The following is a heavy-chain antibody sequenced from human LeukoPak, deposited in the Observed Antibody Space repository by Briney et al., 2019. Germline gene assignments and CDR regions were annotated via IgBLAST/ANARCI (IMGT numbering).Heavy chain of an antibody. V-gene: IGHV3-7*01. CDR1: RFTFSNYW. CDR2: IDQDGSEK. D-gene: IGHD2-15*01. CDR3: ARPELPGWSVLFDF. Sequence: PGGSLRLSCAASRFTFSNYWMSWVRQAPGKGLEWVANIDQDGSEKYYAESVKGRFTISRDNAKNSLYLQMNSLRVDDTAVYYCARPELPGWSVLFDFWGQGTLVTVSS. J-gene: IGHJ4*02.